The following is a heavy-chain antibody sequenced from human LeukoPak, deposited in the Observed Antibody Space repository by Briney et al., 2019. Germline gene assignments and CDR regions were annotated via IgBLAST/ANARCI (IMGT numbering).Heavy chain of an antibody. D-gene: IGHD5-12*01. CDR1: GFMFRDAA. Sequence: GGSLRLTCAASGFMFRDAAMTWVRPAPGKGLEWVSLIASSGLNTYYADSVRGRFTISRDNSKNTLSLQMNSLRVEDTAIYYCARDIELSTWGLGTLVTVSS. V-gene: IGHV3-23*01. CDR2: IASSGLNT. J-gene: IGHJ3*01. CDR3: ARDIELST.